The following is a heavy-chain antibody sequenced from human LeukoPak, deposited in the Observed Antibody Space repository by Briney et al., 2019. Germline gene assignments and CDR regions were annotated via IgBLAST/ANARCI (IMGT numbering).Heavy chain of an antibody. CDR2: IYYRGST. D-gene: IGHD3-10*01. J-gene: IGHJ5*02. CDR3: AILGTGSS. Sequence: KPSETLSLTCTVSGGSISSSTYYWGWIRQPPGRGLEWIGTIYYRGSTYYNPSLKSRVTISVDTSNNQFSLRLSPVTAADTAVYYCAILGTGSSWGQGTLVTVSS. CDR1: GGSISSSTYY. V-gene: IGHV4-39*01.